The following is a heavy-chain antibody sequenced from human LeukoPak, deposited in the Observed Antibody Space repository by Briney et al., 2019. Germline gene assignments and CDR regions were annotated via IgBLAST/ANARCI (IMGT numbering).Heavy chain of an antibody. V-gene: IGHV3-53*01. CDR3: ARPYYYGSGSYYDY. Sequence: PGGSLRLSCAASGFTVSSNYMSWVRQAPGNGLEWVSVIYSGGSTYYADSVKGRFTISRDNSKNTLYLQMNSLRAEDTAVYYCARPYYYGSGSYYDYWGQGTLVTVSS. CDR1: GFTVSSNY. D-gene: IGHD3-10*01. J-gene: IGHJ4*02. CDR2: IYSGGST.